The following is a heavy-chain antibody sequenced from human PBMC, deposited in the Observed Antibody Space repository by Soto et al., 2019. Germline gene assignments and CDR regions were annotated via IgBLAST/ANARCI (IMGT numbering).Heavy chain of an antibody. Sequence: PSETLSLTCTFSGYSISSSNYYWGWIRQPPGKGLEWIANIYYSGITYCNPSLKSRVAISVDTSKNQFSLKLSSVSAADTAIYYCARSNSGYYKWFDPWGQGTLVTVSS. D-gene: IGHD3-22*01. J-gene: IGHJ5*02. V-gene: IGHV4-39*01. CDR2: IYYSGIT. CDR1: GYSISSSNYY. CDR3: ARSNSGYYKWFDP.